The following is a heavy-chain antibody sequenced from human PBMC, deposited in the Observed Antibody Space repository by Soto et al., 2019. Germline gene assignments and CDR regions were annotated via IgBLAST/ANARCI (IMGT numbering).Heavy chain of an antibody. V-gene: IGHV1-18*01. D-gene: IGHD1-1*01. CDR2: ISAHNGNT. Sequence: QVHLVQSGAEVKKPGASVKVSCKASGYTFTSYGITWVRQAPGQGLEWMGWISAHNGNTDYAQKLQGRVIVTRDTSTSPAYMELRGLGTDDTAVYYRAGGGYGDYRGQGALVTVSS. J-gene: IGHJ4*02. CDR3: AGGGYGDY. CDR1: GYTFTSYG.